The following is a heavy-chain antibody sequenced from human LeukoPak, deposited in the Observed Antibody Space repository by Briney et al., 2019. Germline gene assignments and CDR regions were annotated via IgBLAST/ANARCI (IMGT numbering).Heavy chain of an antibody. V-gene: IGHV4-39*01. D-gene: IGHD3-10*01. CDR1: GGSISSSSYY. CDR3: ARPGPGAVEVYFDY. J-gene: IGHJ4*02. Sequence: SETLSLTCTVSGGSISSSSYYWGWIRQPPGKGREWIGSIYYSGSTYDNPSLKSPVTIPVDTSTTQFSLKLSSVTAADTAVYYCARPGPGAVEVYFDYWGQGTLVTVSS. CDR2: IYYSGST.